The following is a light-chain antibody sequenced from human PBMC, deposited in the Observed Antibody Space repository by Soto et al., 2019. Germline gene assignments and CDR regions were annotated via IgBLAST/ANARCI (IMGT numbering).Light chain of an antibody. CDR3: QQYNSYWT. CDR2: DAS. Sequence: IPVPPVPFTPSASVGDRITLTLRASQSISSWLAWYQQKPGKAPKLLIYDASSLESGVPSRFSGSGSGTEFTLTISSLQPDDFATYYCQQYNSYWTFGQGTKVDIK. CDR1: QSISSW. J-gene: IGKJ1*01. V-gene: IGKV1-5*01.